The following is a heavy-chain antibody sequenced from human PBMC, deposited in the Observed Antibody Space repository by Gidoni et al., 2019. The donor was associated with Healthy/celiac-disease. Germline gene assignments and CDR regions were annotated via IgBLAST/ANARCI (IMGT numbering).Heavy chain of an antibody. J-gene: IGHJ4*02. D-gene: IGHD1-26*01. CDR1: GGSFSGYY. CDR2: INHSGRT. V-gene: IGHV4-34*01. CDR3: ASLVGATGPFDY. Sequence: QVQLQQWGAGLLKPSETLSLPCAVEGGSFSGYYWSWIRQPPGKWLEWIGEINHSGRTNYNPSLKSRVTISVDTSKNQFSLKLSSVTAADTAVYYCASLVGATGPFDYWGQGTLVTVSS.